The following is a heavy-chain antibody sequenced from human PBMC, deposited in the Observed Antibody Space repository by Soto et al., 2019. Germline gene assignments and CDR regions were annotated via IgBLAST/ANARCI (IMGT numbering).Heavy chain of an antibody. CDR1: GFTFDDYA. CDR2: ISWNSGSI. D-gene: IGHD4-17*01. V-gene: IGHV3-9*01. Sequence: EVLLVGSGGGLVQPGRPLRLSCAASGFTFDDYAMHWVRQAPGKGLEWVSGISWNSGSIGYADSVKGRFTISRDNAKNSLYLQMNSLRAEDTALYYCAKDGYGDLRLYFDYWGQGTLVTVSS. CDR3: AKDGYGDLRLYFDY. J-gene: IGHJ4*02.